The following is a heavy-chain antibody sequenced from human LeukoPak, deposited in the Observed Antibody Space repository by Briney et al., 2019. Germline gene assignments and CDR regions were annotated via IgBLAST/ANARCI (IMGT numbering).Heavy chain of an antibody. J-gene: IGHJ6*02. CDR3: ARKIMGATSFYGMDV. Sequence: ASVKVSCKASGYSFTSYDINWVRQATGQGLEWMGWMNPSSAITGYAQKFQGRVTMTRNTSINTAYMELSSLRSEDTAVYYCARKIMGATSFYGMDVWGQGTTVTVSS. V-gene: IGHV1-8*01. CDR2: MNPSSAIT. CDR1: GYSFTSYD. D-gene: IGHD1-26*01.